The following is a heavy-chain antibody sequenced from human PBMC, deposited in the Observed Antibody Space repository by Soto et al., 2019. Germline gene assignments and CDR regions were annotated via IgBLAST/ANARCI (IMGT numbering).Heavy chain of an antibody. D-gene: IGHD2-15*01. Sequence: GGSLRLSCAASGFTFSDHYMDWVRQAPGKGLEWVGRTRNKANSYTTEYAASVKGRFTISRDDSKNSLYLQMNSLKTEDTAVYYCARGQGYCSGGSCYSGYYFDYWGQGTLVTVSS. V-gene: IGHV3-72*01. J-gene: IGHJ4*02. CDR3: ARGQGYCSGGSCYSGYYFDY. CDR1: GFTFSDHY. CDR2: TRNKANSYTT.